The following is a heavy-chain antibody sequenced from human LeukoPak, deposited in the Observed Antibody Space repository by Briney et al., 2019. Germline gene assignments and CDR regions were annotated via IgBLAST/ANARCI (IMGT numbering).Heavy chain of an antibody. V-gene: IGHV3-23*01. CDR3: ARHSGGAVAGNPCDY. D-gene: IGHD6-19*01. J-gene: IGHJ4*02. Sequence: PGGSLRLSCAASGFTFSSYAMSWVRQAPGKGLEWVSAISGSGGSTYYADSVKGRFTISRDNSKNTLYLQMNSLRAEDTAVYYCARHSGGAVAGNPCDYWGQGALVTVSS. CDR2: ISGSGGST. CDR1: GFTFSSYA.